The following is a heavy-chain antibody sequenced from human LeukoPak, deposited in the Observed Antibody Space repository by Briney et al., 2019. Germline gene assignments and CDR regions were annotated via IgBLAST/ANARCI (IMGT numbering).Heavy chain of an antibody. Sequence: GGSLRLSCAGSGFTLRDQYMDWVRQAPGKGLEWIGRSRNKANSHTTEYAASVKDRFTIPRDDSGDLMYLQMNSLKIEDTAVYFCARDGGKRGNSAFDSWGQGTEVTVSS. CDR3: ARDGGKRGNSAFDS. J-gene: IGHJ3*01. CDR2: SRNKANSHTT. D-gene: IGHD4-23*01. CDR1: GFTLRDQY. V-gene: IGHV3-72*01.